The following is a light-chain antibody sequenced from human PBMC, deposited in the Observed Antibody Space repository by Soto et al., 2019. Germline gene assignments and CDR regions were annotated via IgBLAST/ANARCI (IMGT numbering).Light chain of an antibody. CDR2: GAS. CDR3: QQHSHWPPWT. J-gene: IGKJ1*01. Sequence: ILMTQSPATLSVSPGERSALSCRASQSVSIDLAWYQQTPGQAPRLLIYGASTRATGIPVRFSGSGSGTDFTLTISNLEPEDFAVYYCQQHSHWPPWTFGQGTKVDIK. CDR1: QSVSID. V-gene: IGKV3-15*01.